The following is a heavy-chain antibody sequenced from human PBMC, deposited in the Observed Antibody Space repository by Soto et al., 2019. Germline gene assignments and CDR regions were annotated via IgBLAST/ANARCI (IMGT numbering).Heavy chain of an antibody. CDR3: ARAPGTNLAMGRTGPFDY. V-gene: IGHV3-13*01. CDR2: IGTAGDT. D-gene: IGHD5-18*01. CDR1: GFTFSSYD. Sequence: PGGSLRLSCAASGFTFSSYDMHWVRQATGKGLEWVSAIGTAGDTYYPGSVKGRFTISRENAKNSLYLQMNSLRAEDTAVYYCARAPGTNLAMGRTGPFDYWGQGTLVTVSS. J-gene: IGHJ4*02.